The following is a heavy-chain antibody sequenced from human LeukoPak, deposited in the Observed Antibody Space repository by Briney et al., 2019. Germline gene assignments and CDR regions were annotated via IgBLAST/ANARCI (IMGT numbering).Heavy chain of an antibody. CDR2: KSYDGSNK. CDR3: ARDGDYYYGMDV. D-gene: IGHD3-10*01. CDR1: GFTFSSYA. V-gene: IGHV3-30-3*01. J-gene: IGHJ6*02. Sequence: GGSLRLSCAASGFTFSSYAMHWVRQAPGKGLEWVAVKSYDGSNKYYADSVKGRFTISRDNSKNTLYLQMNSLRAEDTAVYYCARDGDYYYGMDVWGQGTTVTVSS.